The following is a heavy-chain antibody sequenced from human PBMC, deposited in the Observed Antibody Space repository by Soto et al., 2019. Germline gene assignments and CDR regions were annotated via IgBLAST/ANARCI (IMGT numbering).Heavy chain of an antibody. V-gene: IGHV4-59*08. CDR1: GGSISSYY. J-gene: IGHJ3*02. D-gene: IGHD5-18*01. CDR3: ARQLRRGYSYGYHAFDI. Sequence: TSETLSLTCTVSGGSISSYYWSWIRQPPGKGLEWIGYIYYSGSTNYNPSLKSRVTISVDTSKNQFSLKLSSVTAADTAVYYCARQLRRGYSYGYHAFDIWGQGTMVTVSS. CDR2: IYYSGST.